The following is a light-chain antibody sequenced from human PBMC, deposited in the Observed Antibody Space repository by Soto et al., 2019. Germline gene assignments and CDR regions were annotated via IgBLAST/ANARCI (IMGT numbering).Light chain of an antibody. V-gene: IGLV2-14*01. CDR3: TSYTSGSTRV. J-gene: IGLJ1*01. Sequence: QPVLTQPASVSGSPGQSITISCTGTSSDVGGYNYVSWYQQHPGKAPKLMIYEVSNRPSGVSNRFSGSKSGNTASLTISGLQAEDEADYYCTSYTSGSTRVFGTGTKLTVL. CDR2: EVS. CDR1: SSDVGGYNY.